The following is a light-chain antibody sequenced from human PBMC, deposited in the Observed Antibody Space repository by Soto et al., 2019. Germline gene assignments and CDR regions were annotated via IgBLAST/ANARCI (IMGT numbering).Light chain of an antibody. V-gene: IGKV3-15*01. Sequence: EIVMTQSPATLSVSPGERATLSCRASQSVRTNLAWYQQEPGQAPRLLIYGPSTRATGIPARFSGSGSGTEFTLTISSLQAEDVAIYYFQQYNTWPLTFGGGTKVEIK. CDR3: QQYNTWPLT. CDR2: GPS. CDR1: QSVRTN. J-gene: IGKJ4*01.